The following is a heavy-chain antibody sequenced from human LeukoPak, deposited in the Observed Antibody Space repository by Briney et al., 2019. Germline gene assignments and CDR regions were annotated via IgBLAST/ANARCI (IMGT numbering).Heavy chain of an antibody. CDR1: GGTFSSYG. CDR2: IIPNYGTA. D-gene: IGHD5-18*01. Sequence: SVKVSCKASGGTFSSYGISWVRQAPGQGLEWMGGIIPNYGTANYAQKLQGRVTITTDKSTSKAYVELSSLRSDDTAVYYCARVDTAMLTVVISYYYYMDVWGKGTTVTVSS. V-gene: IGHV1-69*05. J-gene: IGHJ6*03. CDR3: ARVDTAMLTVVISYYYYMDV.